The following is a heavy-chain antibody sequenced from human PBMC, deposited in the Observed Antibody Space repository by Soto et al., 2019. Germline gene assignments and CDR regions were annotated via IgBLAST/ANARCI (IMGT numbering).Heavy chain of an antibody. V-gene: IGHV3-74*01. CDR1: GFTFSSYW. CDR3: ARGRYCSGGSCYSGRGY. J-gene: IGHJ4*02. Sequence: GGSLRLSCAASGFTFSSYWMHWVRQAPGKGLVWVSRINSDGSSTSYADSVKGRFTISRDNAKNTLYLQMNSLRAEDTAVYYCARGRYCSGGSCYSGRGYWGQGTLVTVSS. D-gene: IGHD2-15*01. CDR2: INSDGSST.